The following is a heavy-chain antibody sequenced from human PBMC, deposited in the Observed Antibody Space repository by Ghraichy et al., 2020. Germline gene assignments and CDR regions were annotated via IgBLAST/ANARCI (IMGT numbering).Heavy chain of an antibody. D-gene: IGHD3-10*01. V-gene: IGHV3-33*01. CDR3: ARDLRLLWFGGSLYYYYGMDV. Sequence: GESLNISCAASGFTFSSYGMHWVRQAPGKGLEWVAVIWYDGSNKYYADSVKGRFTISRDNSKNTLYLQMNSLRAEDTAVYYCARDLRLLWFGGSLYYYYGMDVWGQGTTVTVSS. CDR2: IWYDGSNK. CDR1: GFTFSSYG. J-gene: IGHJ6*02.